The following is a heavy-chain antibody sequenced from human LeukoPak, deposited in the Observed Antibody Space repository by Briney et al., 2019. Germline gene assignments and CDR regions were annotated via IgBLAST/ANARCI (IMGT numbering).Heavy chain of an antibody. CDR3: ARVGDYVWGSYRSLPFDY. CDR1: GYTFTSYH. D-gene: IGHD3-16*02. V-gene: IGHV1-46*01. Sequence: ASVKVSCKASGYTFTSYHMHWVRQAPGQGLEWMGIINPSGGSTSYAQKFQGRVTMTRDTSTSTVYMELSSLRSEDTAVYYCARVGDYVWGSYRSLPFDYWGQGTLVTVSS. CDR2: INPSGGST. J-gene: IGHJ4*02.